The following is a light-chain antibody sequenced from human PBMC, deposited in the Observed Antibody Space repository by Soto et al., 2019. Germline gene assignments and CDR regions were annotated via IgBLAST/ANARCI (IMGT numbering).Light chain of an antibody. CDR2: EGS. J-gene: IGLJ2*01. Sequence: QSVLTQPASVSGSPGQSITISCTGTSSDVGSYNLVSWYQQHPGKAPKLMIYEGSKRPSGVSNRFSGSKSGNTASLTISGLQAEDAADYSCCSYAGSSTFVVFGGGTKLTVL. V-gene: IGLV2-23*03. CDR3: CSYAGSSTFVV. CDR1: SSDVGSYNL.